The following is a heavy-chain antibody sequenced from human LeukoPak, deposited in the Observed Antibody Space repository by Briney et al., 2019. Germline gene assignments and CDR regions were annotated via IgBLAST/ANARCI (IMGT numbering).Heavy chain of an antibody. Sequence: GGSPRLSCAASGFTFNSHEMNWVRQAPGKGLEWISHISTGATTIYYADSVKGRFTISRDNSKNTLYLQMNSLRAEDTAVYYCARGGYSYGHDAFDIWGQGTMVTVSS. CDR1: GFTFNSHE. V-gene: IGHV3-48*03. CDR2: ISTGATTI. CDR3: ARGGYSYGHDAFDI. J-gene: IGHJ3*02. D-gene: IGHD5-18*01.